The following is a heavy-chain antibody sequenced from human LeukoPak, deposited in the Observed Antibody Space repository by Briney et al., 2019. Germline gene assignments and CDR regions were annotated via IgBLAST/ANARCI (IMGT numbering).Heavy chain of an antibody. CDR1: GGSFSGYY. V-gene: IGHV4-34*01. J-gene: IGHJ4*02. CDR2: INHSGST. CDR3: ARLLTGYYRWYYFDY. Sequence: SETLSLTCAVYGGSFSGYYWSWIRQPPGKGLEWIGEINHSGSTNYNPSLKSRVTISVDTSKNQFSLKLSSVTAADTAVYYCARLLTGYYRWYYFDYWGQGTLVTVSS. D-gene: IGHD3-9*01.